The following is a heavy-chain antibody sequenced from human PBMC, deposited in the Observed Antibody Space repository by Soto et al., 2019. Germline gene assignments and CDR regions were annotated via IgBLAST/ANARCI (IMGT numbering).Heavy chain of an antibody. CDR1: GFTFSTYG. CDR3: ARDGYCSGDSCPPPGRFDP. V-gene: IGHV3-48*01. Sequence: GGSLRLSCAASGFTFSTYGINWVRQAPGKGLEWVSYISSRSSTIYYADSVKGRFTISRDNAKNSLYLQMNSLRAEDTAVYYCARDGYCSGDSCPPPGRFDPWGQGTLVTVSS. CDR2: ISSRSSTI. D-gene: IGHD2-15*01. J-gene: IGHJ5*02.